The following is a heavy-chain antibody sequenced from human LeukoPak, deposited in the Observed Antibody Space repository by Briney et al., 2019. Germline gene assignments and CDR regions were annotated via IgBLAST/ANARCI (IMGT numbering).Heavy chain of an antibody. CDR3: ARDYGDYVRLHWLDP. Sequence: SETLSLTCAVYGGSFSGYYWCWIRQPPGKGLEWIGEINHSGSTNYNPSLKSRVTISVDTSKNQFSLKLSSVTAADTAVYYCARDYGDYVRLHWLDPWGQGTLVTVSS. J-gene: IGHJ5*02. CDR1: GGSFSGYY. CDR2: INHSGST. V-gene: IGHV4-34*01. D-gene: IGHD4-17*01.